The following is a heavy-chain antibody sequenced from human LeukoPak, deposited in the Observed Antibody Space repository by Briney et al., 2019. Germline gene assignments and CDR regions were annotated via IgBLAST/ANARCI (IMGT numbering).Heavy chain of an antibody. Sequence: SETLPLTCTVSGGSLSSNYWSWIRQPPGKGLEWIGNIYDTGTTNYNPSLKSRVTISVDTSKNQVSLKLSSVTAADTALYYCARERDYFDPWGQGTLVTVSS. J-gene: IGHJ5*02. CDR3: ARERDYFDP. V-gene: IGHV4-59*01. D-gene: IGHD4-11*01. CDR2: IYDTGTT. CDR1: GGSLSSNY.